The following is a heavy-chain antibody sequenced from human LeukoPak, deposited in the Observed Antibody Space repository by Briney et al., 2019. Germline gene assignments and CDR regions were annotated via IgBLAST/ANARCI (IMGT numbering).Heavy chain of an antibody. D-gene: IGHD6-13*01. V-gene: IGHV1-69*05. J-gene: IGHJ6*03. CDR2: IIPIFGTA. CDR1: VGTFSSDA. Sequence: AAVKVSCKASVGTFSSDAISWVRQTPGPGGGWVGGIIPIFGTANYAQKFQGRVTITTDESTSTAYMELSSLRSEDTAVYYCAGGSGYSSSVYYYYMDVWGKGTTVTVSS. CDR3: AGGSGYSSSVYYYYMDV.